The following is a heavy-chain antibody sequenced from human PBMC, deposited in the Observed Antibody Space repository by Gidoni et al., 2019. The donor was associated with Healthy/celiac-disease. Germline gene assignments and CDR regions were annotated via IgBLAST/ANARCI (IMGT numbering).Heavy chain of an antibody. Sequence: EVQLVESGGGLIQPGGSLRLSCAAYGFTGSSNYMSWVRQAPGKGLEWVSVIYSGGSTYYADSVKGRFTISRDNSKNTLYLQMNSLRAEDTAVYYCARDLVVVVAAMSYYYGMDVWGQGTTVTVSS. J-gene: IGHJ6*02. V-gene: IGHV3-53*01. CDR2: IYSGGST. D-gene: IGHD2-15*01. CDR3: ARDLVVVVAAMSYYYGMDV. CDR1: GFTGSSNY.